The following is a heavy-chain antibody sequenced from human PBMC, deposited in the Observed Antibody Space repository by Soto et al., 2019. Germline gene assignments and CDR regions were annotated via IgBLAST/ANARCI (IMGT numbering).Heavy chain of an antibody. D-gene: IGHD3-16*02. CDR2: IYYSGST. Sequence: SETLSLTCTVSGGSISSYYWSWIRQPPGKGLEWIGYIYYSGSTNYNPSLKSRVTISVDTSKNQFSLKLSSVTAADTAVYYCARDDYIWGSYRNPLAFDIWGQGTMVTVSS. CDR1: GGSISSYY. J-gene: IGHJ3*02. V-gene: IGHV4-59*08. CDR3: ARDDYIWGSYRNPLAFDI.